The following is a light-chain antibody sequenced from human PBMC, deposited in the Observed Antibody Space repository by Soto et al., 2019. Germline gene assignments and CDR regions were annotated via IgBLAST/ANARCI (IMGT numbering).Light chain of an antibody. CDR2: GAS. V-gene: IGKV3-20*01. CDR3: QQYSSSPWT. CDR1: QSVNNNY. Sequence: EIVLTQSPGTLSLSPGERATLSCRASQSVNNNYLAWDQQKPGQAPRLLIYGASNRATGIPDRFSGSESGTDFTLTLSRLEPEDFAVYHCQQYSSSPWTFGQGTKVEIK. J-gene: IGKJ1*01.